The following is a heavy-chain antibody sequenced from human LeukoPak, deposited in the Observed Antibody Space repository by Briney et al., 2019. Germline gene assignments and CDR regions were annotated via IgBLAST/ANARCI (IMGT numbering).Heavy chain of an antibody. D-gene: IGHD6-19*01. V-gene: IGHV4-39*01. CDR3: ARLTAMAGHRGGFDF. CDR2: VYYTGNT. J-gene: IGHJ3*01. CDR1: GDSISYHNYY. Sequence: PSETLSLTCAVSGDSISYHNYYWDWIRQPPGKGLEWIGTVYYTGNTYYNPSLKSRVAISVDTSKNQFSLQLTSMTAADTALYYCARLTAMAGHRGGFDFWGRGTMVTVSS.